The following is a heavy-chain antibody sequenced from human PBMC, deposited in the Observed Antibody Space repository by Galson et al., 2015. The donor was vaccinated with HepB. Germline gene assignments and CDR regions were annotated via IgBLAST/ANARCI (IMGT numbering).Heavy chain of an antibody. V-gene: IGHV2-70*01. Sequence: PALVKPTQTLTLTCTFSGFSLSTSGMCVSWIRQPPGKALEWLALIDWDDDKYYSTSLKTRLTISKDTSKNQVVLTMTNMDPVDTATYYCARISSSSSPRGYYYYYYGMDVWGQGTTVTVSS. CDR1: GFSLSTSGMC. CDR3: ARISSSSSPRGYYYYYYGMDV. D-gene: IGHD6-6*01. J-gene: IGHJ6*02. CDR2: IDWDDDK.